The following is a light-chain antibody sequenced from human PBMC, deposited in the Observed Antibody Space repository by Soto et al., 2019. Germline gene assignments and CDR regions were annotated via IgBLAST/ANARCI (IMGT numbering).Light chain of an antibody. Sequence: QSALTQPLSVSGSPGQSVSISCTGSSSDVGVYNFVSWFQQRPGKAPKLIIYDITKRPSGVPDRFSGSKSGNTASLTISGLQDEDDAVYYCCSFTDTYTFVFGGGTKVTVL. CDR3: CSFTDTYTFV. J-gene: IGLJ2*01. V-gene: IGLV2-11*01. CDR1: SSDVGVYNF. CDR2: DIT.